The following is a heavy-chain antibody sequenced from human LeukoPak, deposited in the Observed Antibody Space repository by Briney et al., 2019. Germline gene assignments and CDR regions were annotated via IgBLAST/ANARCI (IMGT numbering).Heavy chain of an antibody. Sequence: ASVKVSCKASGYTFTSYGISWVRQAPGQGLEWMGWISAYNGNTNYAQKLQGRVTMTTDTFTSTAYMELRSLRPDDTAVYYCARGGIYCSGGSCYSEPLPLDYWGQGTLVTVSS. CDR3: ARGGIYCSGGSCYSEPLPLDY. D-gene: IGHD2-15*01. CDR1: GYTFTSYG. J-gene: IGHJ4*02. V-gene: IGHV1-18*04. CDR2: ISAYNGNT.